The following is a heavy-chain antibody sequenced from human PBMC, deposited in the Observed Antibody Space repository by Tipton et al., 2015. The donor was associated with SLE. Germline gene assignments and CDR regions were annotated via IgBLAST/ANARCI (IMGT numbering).Heavy chain of an antibody. J-gene: IGHJ3*02. Sequence: TLSLTCTVSGGSVSSNYWSWIRQPPGKGLEWIGYIDYRDITNYNPSLKSRVTMSIDTSKNQFSLKLSSVTAADTAVYYCARLRNIAFLEYNDAFDIWGQGTMLTVSA. D-gene: IGHD3-3*02. CDR2: IDYRDIT. CDR1: GGSVSSNY. V-gene: IGHV4-59*02. CDR3: ARLRNIAFLEYNDAFDI.